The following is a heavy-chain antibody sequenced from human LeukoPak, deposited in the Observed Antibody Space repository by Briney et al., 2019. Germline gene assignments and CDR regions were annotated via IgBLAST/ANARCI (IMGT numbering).Heavy chain of an antibody. V-gene: IGHV4-59*01. CDR2: IYYSGST. Sequence: PSETLSLTCTVSGRPISSYYWSWIRQPPGKGLEWIGYIYYSGSTNYNPSLKSRVTISVDTSKNQFSLKLRSVTAADTAVYYCARVTGYMIEDYFDYWGQGILVTVSS. CDR1: GRPISSYY. CDR3: ARVTGYMIEDYFDY. D-gene: IGHD3-9*01. J-gene: IGHJ4*02.